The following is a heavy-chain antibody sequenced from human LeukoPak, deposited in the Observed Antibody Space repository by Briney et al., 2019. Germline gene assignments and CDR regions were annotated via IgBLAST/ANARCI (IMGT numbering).Heavy chain of an antibody. CDR2: ISYDASNK. J-gene: IGHJ6*03. CDR3: AREPFIMYRGVRAYYMDV. CDR1: GFTFSSYA. V-gene: IGHV3-30*01. D-gene: IGHD3-10*02. Sequence: PGGSLRLSCAASGFTFSSYAMHWVRQAPGKGLEWVAIISYDASNKYYADSVKGRFAISRDNSENTLYLQMNTLRAEDTAVYYCAREPFIMYRGVRAYYMDVWGKGTTVTVSS.